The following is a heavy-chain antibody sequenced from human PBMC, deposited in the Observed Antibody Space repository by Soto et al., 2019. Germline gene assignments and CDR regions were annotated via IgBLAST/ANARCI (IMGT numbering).Heavy chain of an antibody. D-gene: IGHD2-2*01. J-gene: IGHJ4*02. V-gene: IGHV3-74*01. CDR3: ATAVPFDY. CDR1: GFTVIGYW. CDR2: INSDGSST. Sequence: GSVRISCAASGFTVIGYWLHWVRQAPGKGLVWVSRINSDGSSTSYADSVKGRFTISRDNAKNTLYLQMNSLRAEDTAVYYCATAVPFDYWGQGTLVTVSS.